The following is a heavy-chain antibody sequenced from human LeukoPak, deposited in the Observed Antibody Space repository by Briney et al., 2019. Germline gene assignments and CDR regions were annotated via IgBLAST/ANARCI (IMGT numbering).Heavy chain of an antibody. D-gene: IGHD2-15*01. J-gene: IGHJ3*02. CDR1: GFTVSSNY. CDR3: ARGHSSDAFDI. Sequence: GGSLRLSCAASGFTVSSNYMSWVRQAPGKGLAWVSVIYSGGSTYYADSVKGRFTISRDNSKNTLYIQMNSLRAEDTAVYYCARGHSSDAFDIWGQGTMVTVSS. CDR2: IYSGGST. V-gene: IGHV3-66*02.